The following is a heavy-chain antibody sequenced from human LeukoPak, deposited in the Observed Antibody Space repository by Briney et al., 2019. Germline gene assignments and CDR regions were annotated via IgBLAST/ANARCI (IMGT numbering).Heavy chain of an antibody. Sequence: SVKVSCQASVGTYRSYAISWVRPAPGQGLEWMGGIIPIFGTANYAQKFQGRVTITPDESTSTAYMELSSLRSEDTAVYYCARGQYYDFWSGYYAAYWGQGTLVTVSS. V-gene: IGHV1-69*13. CDR3: ARGQYYDFWSGYYAAY. CDR1: VGTYRSYA. CDR2: IIPIFGTA. D-gene: IGHD3-3*01. J-gene: IGHJ4*02.